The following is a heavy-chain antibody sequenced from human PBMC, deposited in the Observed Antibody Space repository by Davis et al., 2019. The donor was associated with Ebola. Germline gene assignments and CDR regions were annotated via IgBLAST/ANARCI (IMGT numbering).Heavy chain of an antibody. V-gene: IGHV3-7*03. D-gene: IGHD2-8*01. CDR1: GFTVNSYW. CDR2: IKEDGTER. CDR3: AKGGYSVLMVYAISPFDY. Sequence: PGGSLRLSCAASGFTVNSYWMSWVRRAPGKGLEWVANIKEDGTERDYGHSVKGRFTISRDDATNSLYLQMNSLRAEDTALYYCAKGGYSVLMVYAISPFDYWGQGTLVTVSS. J-gene: IGHJ4*02.